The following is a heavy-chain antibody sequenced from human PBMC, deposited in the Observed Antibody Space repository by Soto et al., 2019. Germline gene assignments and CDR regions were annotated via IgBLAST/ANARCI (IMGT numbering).Heavy chain of an antibody. CDR1: GFTFSSYG. CDR3: AKDSHDYYDSSGYSDY. D-gene: IGHD3-22*01. Sequence: QVQLVESGGGVVQPGRSLRLSCAASGFTFSSYGMHWVRQAPGKGLEWVAVISYDGSNKYYADSVKGRFTISRDNSKNTLYLQMNSRRAEDTAVYYCAKDSHDYYDSSGYSDYWGQGTLVTVSS. J-gene: IGHJ4*02. V-gene: IGHV3-30*18. CDR2: ISYDGSNK.